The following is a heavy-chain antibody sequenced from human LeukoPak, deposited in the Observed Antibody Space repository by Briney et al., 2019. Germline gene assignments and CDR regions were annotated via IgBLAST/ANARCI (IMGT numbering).Heavy chain of an antibody. CDR1: GFTFNDYY. Sequence: SGGSLRLSCAASGFTFNDYYMSWIRQAPGKGLEWLSYINIGGTNTHYADSVKGRFTISRDNAKKSLYLEMNNLRAEDTAVYYCATDGAGFDTWGQGVLVTVSS. V-gene: IGHV3-11*01. J-gene: IGHJ5*02. CDR2: INIGGTNT. CDR3: ATDGAGFDT.